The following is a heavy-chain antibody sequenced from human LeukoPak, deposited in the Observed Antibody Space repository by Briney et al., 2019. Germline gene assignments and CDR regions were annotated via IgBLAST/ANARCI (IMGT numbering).Heavy chain of an antibody. J-gene: IGHJ4*02. V-gene: IGHV3-11*06. CDR1: GFTFSDYY. D-gene: IGHD3-10*01. CDR3: ARGGPGGSGSYYIY. Sequence: PGGSLRLSCAASGFTFSDYYMSWIRQAPGKGLGWVSYISSSSSYTNYADSVKGRFTISRDNAKNSLYLQMNSLRAEDTAVYYCARGGPGGSGSYYIYWGQGTLVTVSS. CDR2: ISSSSSYT.